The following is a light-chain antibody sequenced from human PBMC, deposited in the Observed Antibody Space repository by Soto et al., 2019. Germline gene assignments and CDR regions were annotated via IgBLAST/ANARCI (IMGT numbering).Light chain of an antibody. Sequence: DIQMTQSPSSLSASVGDSVTITCRASQNISTYLNWYQQKPGKAPKLLIYAASSLQSGVPSGFTGSGSGTDFTLTISSLQPEDFGTFYCQQSYNTPLTFGGGTKVDIK. J-gene: IGKJ4*01. CDR2: AAS. V-gene: IGKV1-39*01. CDR1: QNISTY. CDR3: QQSYNTPLT.